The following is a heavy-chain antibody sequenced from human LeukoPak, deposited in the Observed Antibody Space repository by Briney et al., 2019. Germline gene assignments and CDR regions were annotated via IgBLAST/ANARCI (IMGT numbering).Heavy chain of an antibody. D-gene: IGHD4-23*01. V-gene: IGHV1-69*13. J-gene: IGHJ4*02. CDR3: ARGWLAETAVVTPYNY. CDR1: GYTFTSYG. CDR2: IIPIFGTA. Sequence: SVKVSCKASGYTFTSYGISWVRQAPGQGLEWMGGIIPIFGTANYAQKFQGRVTITADESTSTAYMELSSLRSEDAAVYYCARGWLAETAVVTPYNYWGQGTLVTVSS.